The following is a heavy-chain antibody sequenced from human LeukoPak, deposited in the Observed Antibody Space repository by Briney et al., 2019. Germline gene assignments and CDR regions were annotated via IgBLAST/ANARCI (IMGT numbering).Heavy chain of an antibody. Sequence: GSLRLSCAASGFTFSDYYMSWIRQAPGKGLEWVSAISGSGGSTYYADSVKGRFTISRDNSKNTLYLQMNSLRAEDTAVYYCALPRSSGWPFDYWGQGTLVTVSS. CDR2: ISGSGGST. D-gene: IGHD6-19*01. J-gene: IGHJ4*02. V-gene: IGHV3-23*01. CDR1: GFTFSDYY. CDR3: ALPRSSGWPFDY.